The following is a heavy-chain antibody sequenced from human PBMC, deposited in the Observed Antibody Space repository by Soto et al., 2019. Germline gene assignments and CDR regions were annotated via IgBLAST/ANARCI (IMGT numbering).Heavy chain of an antibody. CDR3: RSFRRLYYYYYMDV. J-gene: IGHJ6*03. CDR1: GFTFSSYW. CDR2: IKQDGSEK. D-gene: IGHD2-15*01. Sequence: GGSLRLSCAASGFTFSSYWMSWVRQAPGKGLEWVANIKQDGSEKYYVDSVKGRFTISRDNAKNSLYLQMNSLRAEDTAVYYCRSFRRLYYYYYMDVWGKGTTVTVSS. V-gene: IGHV3-7*01.